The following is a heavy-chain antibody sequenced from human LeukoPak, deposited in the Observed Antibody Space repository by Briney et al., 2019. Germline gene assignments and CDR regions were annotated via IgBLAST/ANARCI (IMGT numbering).Heavy chain of an antibody. J-gene: IGHJ6*03. V-gene: IGHV4-59*01. CDR2: IYYSGSN. CDR1: GGSISSYY. Sequence: SETLSLTCTVSGGSISSYYWTWIRKPPGKGLEWIGNIYYSGSNNYNPSLKSRVTISVDTSKNQFSLKLSSVTAADTAVYYCARTNEKDSSSWPYYYYYYMDVWGKGTTVTVSS. D-gene: IGHD6-13*01. CDR3: ARTNEKDSSSWPYYYYYYMDV.